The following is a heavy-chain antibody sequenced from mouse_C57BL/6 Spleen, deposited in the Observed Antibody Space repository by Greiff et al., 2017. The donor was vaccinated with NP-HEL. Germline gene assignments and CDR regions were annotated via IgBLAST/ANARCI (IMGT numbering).Heavy chain of an antibody. Sequence: VQLQQSGAELARPGASVKLSCTASGYTFTSYGISWVKQRTGQGLEWIGEIYPRSGNTYYNEKFKGKATLTADKSSSTAYMELRSLTSEDSAVYFCARGGGSLYFGYWGQGTTLTVSS. J-gene: IGHJ2*01. V-gene: IGHV1-81*01. CDR2: IYPRSGNT. CDR1: GYTFTSYG. CDR3: ARGGGSLYFGY. D-gene: IGHD1-1*02.